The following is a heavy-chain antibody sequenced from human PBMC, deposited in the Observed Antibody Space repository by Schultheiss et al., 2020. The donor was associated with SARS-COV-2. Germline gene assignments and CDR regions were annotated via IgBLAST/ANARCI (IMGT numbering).Heavy chain of an antibody. CDR1: GFTFDDYA. J-gene: IGHJ4*02. CDR2: ISWNSGSI. CDR3: AKWGPRGGVDY. D-gene: IGHD3-10*01. Sequence: GGSLRLSCAASGFTFDDYAMHWVRQAPGKGLEWVSGISWNSGSIGYADSVKGRFTISRDNAKNSLYLQMNSLRAEDTAVYYCAKWGPRGGVDYWGQGTLVTVSS. V-gene: IGHV3-9*01.